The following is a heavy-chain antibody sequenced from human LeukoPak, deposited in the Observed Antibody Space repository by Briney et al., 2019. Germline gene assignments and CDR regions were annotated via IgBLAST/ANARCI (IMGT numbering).Heavy chain of an antibody. V-gene: IGHV4-4*07. D-gene: IGHD1-20*01. CDR2: IYTSGST. Sequence: PSETLSLTCTVSGGSISSYYWSWIRQPAGKGLEWIGRIYTSGSTNYKPSLKSRVTMSVDTSKNQFSLKLSSVTAADTAVYYCARETSTGITGTTDAFDIWGQGTMVTVSS. CDR1: GGSISSYY. CDR3: ARETSTGITGTTDAFDI. J-gene: IGHJ3*02.